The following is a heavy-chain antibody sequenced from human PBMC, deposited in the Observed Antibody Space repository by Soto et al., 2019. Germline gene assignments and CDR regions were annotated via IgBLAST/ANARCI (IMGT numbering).Heavy chain of an antibody. V-gene: IGHV3-33*01. CDR2: IWYDGSNE. D-gene: IGHD7-27*01. CDR1: GFTFSSYG. CDR3: ARGGNLLTGDN. J-gene: IGHJ4*02. Sequence: QVQLVESGGGVVQPGRSLRLSCAASGFTFSSYGMHWVRQAPGKGLEWVAVIWYDGSNEYYADSVKGRFIISRDNSENTMYLQMNSLRAEDTAVYYCARGGNLLTGDNWGQGTLVTVSS.